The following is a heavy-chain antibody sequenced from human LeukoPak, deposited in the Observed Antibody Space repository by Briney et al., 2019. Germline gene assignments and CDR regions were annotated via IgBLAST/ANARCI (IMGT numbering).Heavy chain of an antibody. V-gene: IGHV4-34*01. CDR3: ARRRVVVADFDY. CDR1: GGSFSGYY. D-gene: IGHD2-15*01. Sequence: SETLSLTCAVYGGSFSGYYWSWIRQPPGKELEWIGEVNHSGSTNYNPSLKSRVTISVGTSKNQFSLKLSSVTAADTAVYYCARRRVVVADFDYWGQGTLVTVSS. J-gene: IGHJ4*02. CDR2: VNHSGST.